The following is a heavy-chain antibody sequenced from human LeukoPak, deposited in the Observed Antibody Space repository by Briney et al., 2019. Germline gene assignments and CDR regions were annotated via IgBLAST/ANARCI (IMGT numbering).Heavy chain of an antibody. V-gene: IGHV1-69*13. CDR2: IIPIFGTA. D-gene: IGHD2-2*01. J-gene: IGHJ4*02. CDR1: GGTFSSYA. CDR3: ARSTSIVVEPAVPSYYFDY. Sequence: SVKVSCKASGGTFSSYAISWVRQAPGQGLEWMGGIIPIFGTANYAQKFQGRVTITADESTSTAYMELSSLRSEDTAVYYCARSTSIVVEPAVPSYYFDYWGQGTLVTVSS.